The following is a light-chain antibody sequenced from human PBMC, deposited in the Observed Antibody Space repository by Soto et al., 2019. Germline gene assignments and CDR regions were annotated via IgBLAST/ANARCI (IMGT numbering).Light chain of an antibody. Sequence: QSVLTQPPSASGTPGQRVTVSCSGSSSNIASNTVNWYQQLPGTAPKLLIYSNDQRPSGVPDRFSASKSGTSASLAISGLQSEDEADYYCASWDDSLNGNVFGTGTKLTVL. CDR3: ASWDDSLNGNV. CDR1: SSNIASNT. CDR2: SND. J-gene: IGLJ1*01. V-gene: IGLV1-44*01.